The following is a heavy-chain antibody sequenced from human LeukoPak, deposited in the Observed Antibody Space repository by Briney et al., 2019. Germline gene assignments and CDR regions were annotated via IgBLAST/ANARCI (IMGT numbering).Heavy chain of an antibody. CDR2: ISWNSGSI. J-gene: IGHJ4*02. Sequence: PGGSLRLSCAASGFTFDDYAMHWVRQAPGKGLEWVSGISWNSGSIGYADSVKGRFTISRDNAKNSLYLQMNSLRAEDTALYYFAKDLDSDYYYDSSGYDYWGQGTLVTVSS. V-gene: IGHV3-9*01. CDR1: GFTFDDYA. D-gene: IGHD3-22*01. CDR3: AKDLDSDYYYDSSGYDY.